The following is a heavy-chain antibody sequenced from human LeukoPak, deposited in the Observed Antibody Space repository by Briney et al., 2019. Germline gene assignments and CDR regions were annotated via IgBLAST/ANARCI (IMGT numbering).Heavy chain of an antibody. V-gene: IGHV4-31*03. J-gene: IGHJ3*02. CDR2: IYYSGST. D-gene: IGHD3-22*01. CDR1: GGSISGGGYY. CDR3: ARYDYDSSGYRSRDDAFDI. Sequence: PSQTLSLTCTVSGGSISGGGYYWSWIRQHPGKGLEWIGYIYYSGSTYYNPSLKSRVTISVDTSKNQFSLKLSSVTAADTAVYYCARYDYDSSGYRSRDDAFDIWGQGTMVTVSS.